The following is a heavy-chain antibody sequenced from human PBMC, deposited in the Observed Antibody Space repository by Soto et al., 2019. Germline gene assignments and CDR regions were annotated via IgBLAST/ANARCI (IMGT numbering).Heavy chain of an antibody. CDR1: GGSFSGYY. J-gene: IGHJ4*02. Sequence: QVQLQQWGAGLLKPSETLSLTCAVYGGSFSGYYWTWIRQSPEKGLEWIGEINHSGSANYNPSLKSRVSISVATSRSQFSLHLSSVTAAATAMYFCARGATRIQLWPFDFWGQGTLVTVSS. CDR2: INHSGSA. V-gene: IGHV4-34*01. D-gene: IGHD5-18*01. CDR3: ARGATRIQLWPFDF.